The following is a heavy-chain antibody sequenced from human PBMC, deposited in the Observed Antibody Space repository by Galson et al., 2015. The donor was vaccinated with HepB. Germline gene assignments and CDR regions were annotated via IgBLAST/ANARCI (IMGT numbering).Heavy chain of an antibody. Sequence: SLRLSCAASGFTFRIHGMNWVRQAPGKGLEWVASIWSDGSNKYYADSVKGRFTISRDNSKNALYLQMKSLRAEDTAVYYCTRIALSGSYWYFDYWGQGSLVTVSS. V-gene: IGHV3-33*01. CDR2: IWSDGSNK. D-gene: IGHD1-26*01. J-gene: IGHJ4*02. CDR1: GFTFRIHG. CDR3: TRIALSGSYWYFDY.